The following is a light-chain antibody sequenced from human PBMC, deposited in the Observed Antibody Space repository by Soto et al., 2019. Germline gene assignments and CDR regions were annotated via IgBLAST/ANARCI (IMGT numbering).Light chain of an antibody. Sequence: IVMTQSPATLSVSPGERATLSCRASQSVYSNLAWYQQKPGQAPRLLIFGASTRATGIPARFSGSGSGTEFTLTIRSLQSEDFAVYYCQQYNNWPLTFGGGTKVDIK. J-gene: IGKJ4*01. CDR3: QQYNNWPLT. CDR2: GAS. V-gene: IGKV3D-15*01. CDR1: QSVYSN.